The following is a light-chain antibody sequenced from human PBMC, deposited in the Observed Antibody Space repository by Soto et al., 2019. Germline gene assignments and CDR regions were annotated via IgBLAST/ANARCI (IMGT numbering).Light chain of an antibody. CDR3: QQYNYWPIT. CDR2: GGS. J-gene: IGKJ5*01. CDR1: QTVSYN. V-gene: IGKV3-15*01. Sequence: EVVLTQSPVRLSVSPGESATLSCRASQTVSYNLDWYQQKPGQAPRLLIFGGSTRATGIPARFSGSGSGTEFTLAISSLQSEDFAVYCCQQYNYWPITFGQGTRLEFK.